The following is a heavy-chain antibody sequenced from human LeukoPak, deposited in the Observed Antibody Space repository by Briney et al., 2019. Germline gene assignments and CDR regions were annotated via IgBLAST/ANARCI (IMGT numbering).Heavy chain of an antibody. J-gene: IGHJ4*02. CDR1: GFTFDDYA. CDR3: AKDGPLYYYGSGSYPDY. CDR2: ISWDSGSI. Sequence: GRSLRLSCAASGFTFDDYAMHWVRQAPGKGLEWVSGISWDSGSIGYADSVKGRFTISRDNSKNTLYLQMNSLRAEDTAVYYCAKDGPLYYYGSGSYPDYWGQGTLVTVSS. V-gene: IGHV3-9*01. D-gene: IGHD3-10*01.